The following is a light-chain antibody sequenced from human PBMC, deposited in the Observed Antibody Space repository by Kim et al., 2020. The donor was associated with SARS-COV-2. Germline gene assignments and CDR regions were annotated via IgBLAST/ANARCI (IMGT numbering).Light chain of an antibody. CDR3: QKYNNWPPYT. CDR1: QSVSSN. V-gene: IGKV3-15*01. J-gene: IGKJ2*01. CDR2: GAS. Sequence: EIVMTQSPATLSVSPGERATLSCRASQSVSSNLAWYQRKPGQAPRLLIYGASTRATGIPARFSGSGSGTEFTLTISSLQSEDFAVYYCQKYNNWPPYTFGQGTKLEI.